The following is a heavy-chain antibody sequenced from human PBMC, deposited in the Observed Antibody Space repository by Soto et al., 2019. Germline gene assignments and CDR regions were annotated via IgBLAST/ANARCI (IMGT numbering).Heavy chain of an antibody. Sequence: ASVKVSCKASGYTFTSYDINWVRQATGQGLEWMGWMNANSGNTGYAQKFHGRVTMTTDTSTGTAYMEVRSLRPDDTAVYYCARAVGIIMVRGSYYYGMDVWGQGTTVTVSS. CDR1: GYTFTSYD. CDR2: MNANSGNT. D-gene: IGHD3-10*01. V-gene: IGHV1-8*01. CDR3: ARAVGIIMVRGSYYYGMDV. J-gene: IGHJ6*02.